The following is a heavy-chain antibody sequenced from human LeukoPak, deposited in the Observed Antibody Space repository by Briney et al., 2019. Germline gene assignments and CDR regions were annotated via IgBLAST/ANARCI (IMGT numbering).Heavy chain of an antibody. D-gene: IGHD2-2*01. J-gene: IGHJ4*02. Sequence: GGSLRLSCAASGFTFSSYAMHWVRQATGKGLEYVSAISSNGGSTYYANSVKGRFTISRDNSKNTLYLQMGSLRAEDMAVYYCARTPAAEIYYFDYWGQGTLVTVSS. CDR1: GFTFSSYA. V-gene: IGHV3-64*01. CDR3: ARTPAAEIYYFDY. CDR2: ISSNGGST.